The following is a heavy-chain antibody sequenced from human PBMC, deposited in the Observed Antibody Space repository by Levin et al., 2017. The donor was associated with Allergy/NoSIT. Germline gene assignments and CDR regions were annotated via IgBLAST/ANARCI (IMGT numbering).Heavy chain of an antibody. CDR3: TRVLVAAGPRLDY. V-gene: IGHV3-49*03. D-gene: IGHD6-13*01. CDR1: GFTFGDYA. J-gene: IGHJ4*02. CDR2: IRSNAHGGTT. Sequence: GGSLRLSCAVSGFTFGDYAMKWFRQAPGKGLEWISFIRSNAHGGTTEYAASVKGRFTMSRDDSKSIAYLQMNSLKTEDTALYFCTRVLVAAGPRLDYWGQGSLVTVSS.